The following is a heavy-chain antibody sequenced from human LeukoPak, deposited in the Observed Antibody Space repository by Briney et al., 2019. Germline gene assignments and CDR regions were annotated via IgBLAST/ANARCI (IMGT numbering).Heavy chain of an antibody. J-gene: IGHJ4*02. CDR2: INHSGST. Sequence: SETLSLTCAVYGGSFSGYYWSWIRQPPGKGLEWIGEINHSGSTNYNPSLKSRVTISVDTSKNQFSLKLSSVTAADTAVYYCARELELLMYYFDYWGQGTLVTVSS. V-gene: IGHV4-34*01. CDR3: ARELELLMYYFDY. D-gene: IGHD1-26*01. CDR1: GGSFSGYY.